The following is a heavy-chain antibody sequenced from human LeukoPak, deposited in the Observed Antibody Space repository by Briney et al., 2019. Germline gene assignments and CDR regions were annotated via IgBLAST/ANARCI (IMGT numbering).Heavy chain of an antibody. D-gene: IGHD3-3*01. CDR1: GYTFTSCG. CDR3: ARGFAYYDFWSGPEPYYYYMDV. CDR2: MNPNSGNT. Sequence: ASVKVSCKASGYTFTSCGINWVRQATGQGLEWMGWMNPNSGNTGYAQKFQGRVTMTRNTSISTAYMELSSLRSEDTAVYYCARGFAYYDFWSGPEPYYYYMDVWGKGTTVTVS. J-gene: IGHJ6*03. V-gene: IGHV1-8*01.